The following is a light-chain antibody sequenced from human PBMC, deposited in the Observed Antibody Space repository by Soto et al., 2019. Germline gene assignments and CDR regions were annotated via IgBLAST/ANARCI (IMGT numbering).Light chain of an antibody. CDR1: QGIGNA. J-gene: IGKJ1*01. CDR2: GAY. Sequence: AIQMTQSPSSLAASLIYRVTISWLASQGIGNALGWYQQKPGKPPKVMIYGAYNLQSGVKPRFSGSGSGTDFTLAIRSLQPEDSATYYCLKDINYQWTCGQGNKVDIK. CDR3: LKDINYQWT. V-gene: IGKV1-6*01.